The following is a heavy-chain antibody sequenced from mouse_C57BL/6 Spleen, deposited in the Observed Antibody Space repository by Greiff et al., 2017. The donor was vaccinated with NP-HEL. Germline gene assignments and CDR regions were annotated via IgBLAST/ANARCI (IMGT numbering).Heavy chain of an antibody. J-gene: IGHJ4*01. V-gene: IGHV5-9*01. CDR3: ARQNYYAMDY. CDR1: GFTFSSYT. CDR2: ISGGGGNT. Sequence: EVQVVESGGGLVKPGGSLKLSCAASGFTFSSYTMSWVRQTPEKRLEWVATISGGGGNTYYPASVKGRFTISRDNATNTLYLQMSSLRSEDTALYYCARQNYYAMDYWGQGTSVTVSS.